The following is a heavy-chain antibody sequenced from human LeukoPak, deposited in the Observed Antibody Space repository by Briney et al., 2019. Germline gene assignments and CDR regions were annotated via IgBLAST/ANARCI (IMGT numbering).Heavy chain of an antibody. D-gene: IGHD3-22*01. CDR3: ARDDYYDSSGYPWYFDL. Sequence: ASVKVSCKASGGTFSSYAISWVRQAPGQGLEWMGRIIPILGIANYAQKFQGRVTITADKSTSTAYMELSSLRSEDTAVYYCARDDYYDSSGYPWYFDLWGRGTLVTVSS. J-gene: IGHJ2*01. CDR2: IIPILGIA. V-gene: IGHV1-69*04. CDR1: GGTFSSYA.